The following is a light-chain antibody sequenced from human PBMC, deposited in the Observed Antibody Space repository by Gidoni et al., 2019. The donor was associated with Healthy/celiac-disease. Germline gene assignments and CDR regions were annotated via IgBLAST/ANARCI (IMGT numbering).Light chain of an antibody. CDR3: QQRSNWPLT. CDR1: QSVSSY. Sequence: DIVLTPSPATLSLSPGERATLTCRDSQSVSSYLAWYQQKPGQAPKLLIYDASNRDTGIPARFSGSGSGTDFTLTISSLEPEDFAVYYCQQRSNWPLTFGGGTKVEIK. V-gene: IGKV3-11*01. CDR2: DAS. J-gene: IGKJ4*01.